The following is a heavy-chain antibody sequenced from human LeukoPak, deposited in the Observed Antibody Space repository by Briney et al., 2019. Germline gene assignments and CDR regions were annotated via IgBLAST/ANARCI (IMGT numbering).Heavy chain of an antibody. D-gene: IGHD1-20*01. CDR2: INHSGST. J-gene: IGHJ4*02. V-gene: IGHV4-34*01. CDR3: ARGITGTTLPTVRTHDY. Sequence: SETLSLTCAVYGGSFSGYYWSWIRQPPGKGLEWIGEINHSGSTHYNPSLKSRVTISVDTSKNQFYLKLSSVTAADTAVYYCARGITGTTLPTVRTHDYWGQGTLVTVSS. CDR1: GGSFSGYY.